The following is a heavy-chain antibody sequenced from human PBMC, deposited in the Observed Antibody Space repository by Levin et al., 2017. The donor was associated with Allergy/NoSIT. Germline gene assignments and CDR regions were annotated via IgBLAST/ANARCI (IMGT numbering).Heavy chain of an antibody. CDR1: GFTFSSYA. Sequence: PGGSLRLSCAASGFTFSSYAMSWVRQAPGKGLEWVSAISGSGGSTYYADSVKGRFTISRDNSKNTLYLQMNSLRAEDTAVYYCAKDVGEYSSSWYPDDAFDIWGQGTMVTVSS. V-gene: IGHV3-23*01. CDR3: AKDVGEYSSSWYPDDAFDI. D-gene: IGHD6-13*01. J-gene: IGHJ3*02. CDR2: ISGSGGST.